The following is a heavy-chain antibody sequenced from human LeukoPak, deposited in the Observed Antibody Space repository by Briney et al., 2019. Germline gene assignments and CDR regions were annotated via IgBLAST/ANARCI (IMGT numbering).Heavy chain of an antibody. D-gene: IGHD3-10*01. V-gene: IGHV4-34*01. J-gene: IGHJ4*02. Sequence: SETLSLTCAVYGGSFSGYYWSWIRQPPGKGLEWIGEIHHSGSTNYNPSLKSRVTISVDTSKNQFSLKLSSVTAADTAVYYCARQVGGITMVRGVIGYYFDYWGQGTLVTVSS. CDR2: IHHSGST. CDR1: GGSFSGYY. CDR3: ARQVGGITMVRGVIGYYFDY.